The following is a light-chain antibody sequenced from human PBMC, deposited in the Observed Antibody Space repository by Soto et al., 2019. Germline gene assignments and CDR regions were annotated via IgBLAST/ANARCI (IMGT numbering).Light chain of an antibody. CDR2: WAS. V-gene: IGKV4-1*01. CDR1: QSVLYSPNNKNY. Sequence: DIVMTQSPDSLAVSLGERATINCKSTQSVLYSPNNKNYLAWYQQKPGQPPKLLIYWASTRESGVPDRFSGSGSGTDFTLTISSLQAEDVAVYYCQQYYSPSYTFGQGTKLEIK. J-gene: IGKJ2*01. CDR3: QQYYSPSYT.